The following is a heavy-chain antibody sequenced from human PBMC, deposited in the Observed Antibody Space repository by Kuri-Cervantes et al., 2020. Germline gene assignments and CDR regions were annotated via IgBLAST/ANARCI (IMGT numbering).Heavy chain of an antibody. Sequence: GESLKISCAASGFTFHAYAMTWVRQAPGAGLEWVSSISGVGGATYNSGFVQGRFSISMDNSKNILYLQMGSLRGDDTALYNCVKGGRDTPMIRNNWFDPWGQGTLVTVSS. CDR1: GFTFHAYA. CDR3: VKGGRDTPMIRNNWFDP. V-gene: IGHV3-23*01. CDR2: ISGVGGAT. D-gene: IGHD5-18*01. J-gene: IGHJ5*02.